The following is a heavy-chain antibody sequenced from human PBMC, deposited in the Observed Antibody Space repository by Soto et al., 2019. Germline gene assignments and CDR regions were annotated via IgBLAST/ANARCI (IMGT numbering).Heavy chain of an antibody. CDR3: AKWFLRGEIAALVDAFDI. CDR1: GFTFSSYA. V-gene: IGHV3-23*01. D-gene: IGHD6-6*01. J-gene: IGHJ3*02. CDR2: ISGSGGST. Sequence: GGSLRLSCAASGFTFSSYAMSWVRQAPGKGLESVSAISGSGGSTYYADSVKGRFTISRDNSKNTLYLQMNSLRAEDTAVYYCAKWFLRGEIAALVDAFDIWGQGTMVTVSS.